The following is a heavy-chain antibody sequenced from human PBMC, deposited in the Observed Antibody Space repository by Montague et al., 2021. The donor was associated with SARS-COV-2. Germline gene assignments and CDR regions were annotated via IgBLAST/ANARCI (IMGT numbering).Heavy chain of an antibody. V-gene: IGHV4-59*08. CDR1: GGSISSDY. CDR2: VYYRGNT. Sequence: SETLSLTCTVSGGSISSDYWTWIRQPPGKGLEWIGFVYYRGNTYYNPSLRGRVTISVDTSSNHFSLTLSSVTAADTAIRYCARHYDHSSRVDSWGQGALVTVSS. J-gene: IGHJ4*02. CDR3: ARHYDHSSRVDS. D-gene: IGHD3-16*01.